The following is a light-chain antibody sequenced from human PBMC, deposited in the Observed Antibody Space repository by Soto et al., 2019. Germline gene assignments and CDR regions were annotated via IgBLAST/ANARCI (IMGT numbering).Light chain of an antibody. Sequence: IVMTQSPATLSVSPGEGVTLSCRASENVGTNLAWYQQKPGQAPRLLIYGSSTRATGIPATFSGSGSGTEVTLHISRLQVEEFGIYYCQQYNNWGLSFGGGTKVEIK. CDR3: QQYNNWGLS. J-gene: IGKJ4*01. CDR2: GSS. V-gene: IGKV3D-15*01. CDR1: ENVGTN.